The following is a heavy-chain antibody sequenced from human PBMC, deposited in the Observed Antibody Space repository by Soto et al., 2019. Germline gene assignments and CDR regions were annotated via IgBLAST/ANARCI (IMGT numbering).Heavy chain of an antibody. CDR3: ARASAVTAYYYNGMDV. J-gene: IGHJ6*02. D-gene: IGHD2-21*02. CDR1: GFTFSSYV. V-gene: IGHV3-23*01. Sequence: EVPLLESGGGLVQPGGSLRLSCAGSGFTFSSYVINWVRQAPGKGLEWVSGISGSAGSTYYADSVKGRFTISRDNSKKTVYLQINSLRAEDTAVYYCARASAVTAYYYNGMDVWGQGTTVTVSS. CDR2: ISGSAGST.